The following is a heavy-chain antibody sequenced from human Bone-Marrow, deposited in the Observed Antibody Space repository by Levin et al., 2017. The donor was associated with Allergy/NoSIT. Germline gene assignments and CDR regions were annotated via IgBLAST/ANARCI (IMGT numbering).Heavy chain of an antibody. CDR3: AKDRDSSSWTFYYGMDV. V-gene: IGHV3-23*01. J-gene: IGHJ6*02. Sequence: RSGGSLRLSCAASGITFSSYAMSWVRQAPGKGLEWISVISGRGASTYADSVKGRFIVSRDNSKNMLYLQMNSLTAEDTAVYYCAKDRDSSSWTFYYGMDVWGQGTTVTVSS. D-gene: IGHD6-13*01. CDR2: ISGRGAST. CDR1: GITFSSYA.